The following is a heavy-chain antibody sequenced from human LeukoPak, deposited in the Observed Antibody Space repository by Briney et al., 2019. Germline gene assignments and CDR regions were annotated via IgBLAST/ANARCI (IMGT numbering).Heavy chain of an antibody. CDR3: AKDRGGSGWPRFNYYYGMDV. Sequence: ASVKVSCKASGGTFSSYAISWVRQAPGQGLEWMGGIIPIFGTANYAQKFQGRVTITADKSTSTAYMELSSLRSEDTAVYYCAKDRGGSGWPRFNYYYGMDVWGKGTTVTVSS. CDR2: IIPIFGTA. D-gene: IGHD6-19*01. J-gene: IGHJ6*04. CDR1: GGTFSSYA. V-gene: IGHV1-69*06.